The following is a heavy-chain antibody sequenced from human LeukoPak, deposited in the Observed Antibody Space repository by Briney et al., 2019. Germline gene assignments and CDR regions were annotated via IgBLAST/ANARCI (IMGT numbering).Heavy chain of an antibody. CDR2: ISAHDGTR. V-gene: IGHV1-18*01. D-gene: IGHD6-19*01. J-gene: IGHJ4*02. CDR3: ARRSTLYSSGRFYFDY. CDR1: GYTFTNYG. Sequence: ASVKVSCKASGYTFTNYGITWVRQAPGQGLEWMGWISAHDGTRNYALKHEDRVTMTTDTSTSTAYMELRGLRSDDTAVYYCARRSTLYSSGRFYFDYWGQGTLVTVSS.